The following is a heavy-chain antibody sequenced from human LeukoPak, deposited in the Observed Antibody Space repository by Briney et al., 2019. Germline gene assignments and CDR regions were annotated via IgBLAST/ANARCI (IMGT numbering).Heavy chain of an antibody. CDR2: INPNSGGT. J-gene: IGHJ6*02. CDR1: GYTFTGYY. D-gene: IGHD2-2*01. CDR3: ASEPAAMAEVDYYYGMDV. Sequence: ASVKVSCKASGYTFTGYYMHWVRQAPGQGLEGMGWINPNSGGTNYAQKFQGRVTMTRDTSISTAYMELSRLRSDDTAVYYCASEPAAMAEVDYYYGMDVWGQGTTVTVSS. V-gene: IGHV1-2*02.